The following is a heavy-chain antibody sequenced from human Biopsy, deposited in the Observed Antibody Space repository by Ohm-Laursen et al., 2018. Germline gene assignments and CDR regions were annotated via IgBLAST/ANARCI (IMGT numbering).Heavy chain of an antibody. V-gene: IGHV4-59*08. CDR2: ASYSGYT. Sequence: SDTLSLTCTVSDDSIRSFYWTWIRQPPGQGLEWIGHASYSGYTNYNPSLKSRVTISVDTSKNHFSLNLRSVTAADTAVYSCARLGNFWSAEDGLDLWGLGTMVTVSS. D-gene: IGHD3-3*01. CDR1: DDSIRSFY. CDR3: ARLGNFWSAEDGLDL. J-gene: IGHJ3*01.